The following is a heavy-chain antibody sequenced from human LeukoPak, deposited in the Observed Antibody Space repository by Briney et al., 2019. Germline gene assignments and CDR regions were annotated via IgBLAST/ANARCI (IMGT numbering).Heavy chain of an antibody. CDR1: GFTFSDYT. D-gene: IGHD4-17*01. J-gene: IGHJ4*02. V-gene: IGHV3-23*01. CDR2: INNRGSST. Sequence: GGSLRLSCVVSGFTFSDYTMSWVRQAPGEGLEWLSAINNRGSSTYYAGSVKDRFTISRDNSENTLYLQMNSLTVDDTAVYFCAKERQTGDYFTSDYWGQGTLVTVSS. CDR3: AKERQTGDYFTSDY.